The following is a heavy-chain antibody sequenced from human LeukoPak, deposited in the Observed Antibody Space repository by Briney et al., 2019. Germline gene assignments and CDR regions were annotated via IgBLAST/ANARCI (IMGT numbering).Heavy chain of an antibody. Sequence: GSLRLSCAASGFTFSSYGMHWVRQAPGKGLEWVAVISYDGSNKYYADSVKGRFTISRDNSKNTLYLQMNSLRAEDTAVYYCAKVRGGDHLTDAFDIWGQGTMVTVSS. J-gene: IGHJ3*02. D-gene: IGHD2-21*02. V-gene: IGHV3-30*18. CDR1: GFTFSSYG. CDR2: ISYDGSNK. CDR3: AKVRGGDHLTDAFDI.